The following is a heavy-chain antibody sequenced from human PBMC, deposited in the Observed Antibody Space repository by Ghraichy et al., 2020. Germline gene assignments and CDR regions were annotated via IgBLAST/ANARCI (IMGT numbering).Heavy chain of an antibody. Sequence: GESLNISCAASGFTVSSNYMSWVRQAPGKGLEWVSVIYSGGSTYYADSVKGRFTISRDNSKNTLYLQMNSLRAEDTAVYYCARTPTHEQQLGEIWFDPWGQGTLVTVSS. J-gene: IGHJ5*02. D-gene: IGHD6-13*01. CDR3: ARTPTHEQQLGEIWFDP. V-gene: IGHV3-53*01. CDR1: GFTVSSNY. CDR2: IYSGGST.